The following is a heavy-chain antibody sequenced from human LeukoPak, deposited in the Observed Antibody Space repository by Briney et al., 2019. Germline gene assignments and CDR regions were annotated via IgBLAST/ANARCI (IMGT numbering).Heavy chain of an antibody. CDR1: GGSISSSSYY. CDR2: IYYSGST. J-gene: IGHJ6*02. Sequence: SETPSLTCTVSGGSISSSSYYWGWIRQPPGKGLEWIGSIYYSGSTYYNPSLKSRVTISVDTSKNQFSLKLSSVTAADTAVYYCAIGTVVTYYGMDVWGQGTTVTVSS. V-gene: IGHV4-39*05. CDR3: AIGTVVTYYGMDV. D-gene: IGHD4-23*01.